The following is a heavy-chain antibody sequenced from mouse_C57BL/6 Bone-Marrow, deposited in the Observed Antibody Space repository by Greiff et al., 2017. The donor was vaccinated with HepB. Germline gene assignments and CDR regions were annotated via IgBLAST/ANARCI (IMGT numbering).Heavy chain of an antibody. V-gene: IGHV1-64*01. Sequence: VQLQQPGAELVKPGASVKLSRKASGYTFTSYWMHWVKQRPGQGLEWIGMIHPNSGSTNYNEKFKSKATLTVDKSSSTAYMQLSSLTSEDSAVYYCARYDGYGDYFDYWGQGTTLTVSS. J-gene: IGHJ2*01. CDR3: ARYDGYGDYFDY. CDR2: IHPNSGST. D-gene: IGHD2-3*01. CDR1: GYTFTSYW.